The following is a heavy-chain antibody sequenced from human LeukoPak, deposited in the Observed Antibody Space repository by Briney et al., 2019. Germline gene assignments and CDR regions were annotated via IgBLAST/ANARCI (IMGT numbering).Heavy chain of an antibody. J-gene: IGHJ4*02. Sequence: ASVKVSCKASGYTITSYYIRWVRQAPGQGPEWMGLINTSGGGTRYAQKFQGRVTMTRDTSTSTVYMELSSLRSEDTAVYYCARVSGYSYGRFFDYWGQGTLVTVSS. V-gene: IGHV1-46*01. CDR1: GYTITSYY. D-gene: IGHD5-18*01. CDR3: ARVSGYSYGRFFDY. CDR2: INTSGGGT.